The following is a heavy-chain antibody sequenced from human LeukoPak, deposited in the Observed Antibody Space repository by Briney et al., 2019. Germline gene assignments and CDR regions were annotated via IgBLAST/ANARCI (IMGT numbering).Heavy chain of an antibody. CDR3: AREEEGDYSDYFDY. CDR1: GVSIRSYS. J-gene: IGHJ4*02. Sequence: SETLSLTCSVSGVSIRSYSWSWIRQPSGKGLEWIGRIQTSGSTNYDPSLRSRVTMSVDTSKNQFSLKLSSVTAADTAVYYCAREEEGDYSDYFDYWGQGTLVTVSS. V-gene: IGHV4-4*07. D-gene: IGHD2-15*01. CDR2: IQTSGST.